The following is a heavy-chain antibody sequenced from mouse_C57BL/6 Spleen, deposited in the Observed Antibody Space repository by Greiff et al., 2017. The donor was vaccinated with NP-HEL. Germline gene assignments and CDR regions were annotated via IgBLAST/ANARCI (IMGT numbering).Heavy chain of an antibody. CDR2: IDPENGDT. V-gene: IGHV14-4*01. Sequence: EVQVVESGAELVRPGASVKLSCTASGFNIKDDYMHWVKQRPEQGLEWIGWIDPENGDTEYASKFQGKATITADTSSNTAYLQLSSLTSEDTAVYYCTTHYYGSSYEDYWGQGTTLTVSS. CDR3: TTHYYGSSYEDY. J-gene: IGHJ2*01. D-gene: IGHD1-1*01. CDR1: GFNIKDDY.